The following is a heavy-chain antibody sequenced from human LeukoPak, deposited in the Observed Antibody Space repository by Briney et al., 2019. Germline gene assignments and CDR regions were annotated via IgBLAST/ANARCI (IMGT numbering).Heavy chain of an antibody. CDR3: AKDPLWGYVSYFDY. CDR1: EFTLSTYW. D-gene: IGHD2-21*01. J-gene: IGHJ4*02. V-gene: IGHV3-7*01. Sequence: GGSLRLSCAASEFTLSTYWMSWVRQAPGKGLEWVANINQDGGQKYYVDSVKGRFTISRDNAKNSLYLQMNSLRAEDTAVYYCAKDPLWGYVSYFDYWGQGTLVTVSS. CDR2: INQDGGQK.